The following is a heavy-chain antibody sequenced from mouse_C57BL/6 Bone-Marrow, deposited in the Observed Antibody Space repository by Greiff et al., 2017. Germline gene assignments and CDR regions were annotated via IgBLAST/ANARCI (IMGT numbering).Heavy chain of an antibody. J-gene: IGHJ1*03. CDR3: ASPNSGSLWYFDV. V-gene: IGHV5-17*01. Sequence: EVKLMESGGGLVKPGGSLKLSCAASGFTFSDYGMHWVRQAPEKGLEWVAYISSGSSTIYYADTVKGRFTISRDNAKNTLFLQMTSLRSEDTAMYYCASPNSGSLWYFDVWGTGTTVTVSS. CDR1: GFTFSDYG. CDR2: ISSGSSTI. D-gene: IGHD1-1*01.